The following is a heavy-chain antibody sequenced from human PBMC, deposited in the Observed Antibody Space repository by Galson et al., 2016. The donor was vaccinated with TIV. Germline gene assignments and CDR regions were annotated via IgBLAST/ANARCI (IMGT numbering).Heavy chain of an antibody. J-gene: IGHJ4*02. V-gene: IGHV3-30*18. D-gene: IGHD1-26*01. Sequence: SLRLSCAASGFMFSRFGMHWVRQAPGKGLKWVTVISYDGGSKYYADSVKGRFTISRDNSKNTPYLQMNSLSAEDTGVYYFAKEVASGNYPPILGRFDFWGQGTLVTVSS. CDR2: ISYDGGSK. CDR3: AKEVASGNYPPILGRFDF. CDR1: GFMFSRFG.